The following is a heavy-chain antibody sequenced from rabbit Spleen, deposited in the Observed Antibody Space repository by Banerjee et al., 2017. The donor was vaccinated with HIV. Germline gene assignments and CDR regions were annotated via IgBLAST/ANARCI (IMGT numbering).Heavy chain of an antibody. V-gene: IGHV1S45*01. J-gene: IGHJ4*01. D-gene: IGHD1-1*01. CDR1: RFDLSYYYY. CDR3: VRASPNIYLWYFNL. CDR2: IYTDTDTT. Sequence: QEQLVESGGGLVQPGASLTLTCTASRFDLSYYYYMCWVRQTPGKGPEWIGCIYTDTDTTYYASWAKGRFTISKTSSTTVTLQMTSLTAADTATYFCVRASPNIYLWYFNLWGPGTIVTVS.